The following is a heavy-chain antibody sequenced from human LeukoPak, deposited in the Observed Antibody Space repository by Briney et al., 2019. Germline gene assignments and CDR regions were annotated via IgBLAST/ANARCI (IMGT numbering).Heavy chain of an antibody. J-gene: IGHJ3*02. CDR2: IYSGGST. CDR1: GFTVSSNY. V-gene: IGHV3-66*01. D-gene: IGHD3-16*01. CDR3: ARWGKSDAFDI. Sequence: GGSLRLSCAASGFTVSSNYMSWARQAPGKGLEWVSVIYSGGSTYYADSVKGRFTISRDNSKNTLYLQMNSLRAEDTAVYYCARWGKSDAFDIWGQGTMVTVSS.